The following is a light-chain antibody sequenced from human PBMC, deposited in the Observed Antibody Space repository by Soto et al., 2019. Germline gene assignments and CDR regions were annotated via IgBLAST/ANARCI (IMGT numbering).Light chain of an antibody. J-gene: IGKJ2*01. CDR1: QPIANW. V-gene: IGKV1-12*01. CDR3: QQASNPPYT. Sequence: DIQMTQSPSSLSVSVGERVTITCRASQPIANWLAWYQQRPGHAPELLIHGASTLHSVVPPRFSGTGYGTDFTLTITSLQPEDLATYFCQQASNPPYTFGQVTKLEI. CDR2: GAS.